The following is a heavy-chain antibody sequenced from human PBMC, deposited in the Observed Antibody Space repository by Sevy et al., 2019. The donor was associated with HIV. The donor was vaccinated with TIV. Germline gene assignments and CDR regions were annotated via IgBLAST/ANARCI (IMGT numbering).Heavy chain of an antibody. Sequence: GGSLRLSCAASGFTFDDYTMHWVRQAPGKGLEWVSLISWDGGSKYYADSVKGRFTISRDNYKYSLYLQMNSLRTEDTALYYCAKDAGYNSGWWFDYWGQGTLVTVSS. J-gene: IGHJ4*02. CDR2: ISWDGGSK. D-gene: IGHD6-19*01. CDR3: AKDAGYNSGWWFDY. V-gene: IGHV3-43*01. CDR1: GFTFDDYT.